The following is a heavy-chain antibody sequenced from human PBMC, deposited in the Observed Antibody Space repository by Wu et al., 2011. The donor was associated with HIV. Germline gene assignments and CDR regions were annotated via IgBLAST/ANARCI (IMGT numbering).Heavy chain of an antibody. CDR3: AREASYYMDV. V-gene: IGHV1-69*01. Sequence: QVQLVQSGAEVKKPGSSVKVPCKASGGTFSNYAISWVRQAPGQGLEWMGGIIPIFGTANYAQKFQGRVTITADGSTSTAFMEVSSLRSEDTAVYYCAREASYYMDVWGKGTTVTVSS. CDR1: GGTFSNYA. CDR2: IIPIFGTA. J-gene: IGHJ6*03.